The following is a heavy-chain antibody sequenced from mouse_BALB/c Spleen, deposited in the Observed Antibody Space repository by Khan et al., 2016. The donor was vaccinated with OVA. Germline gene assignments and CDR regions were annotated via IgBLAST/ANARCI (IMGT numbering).Heavy chain of an antibody. V-gene: IGHV5-6*01. J-gene: IGHJ3*01. CDR2: ISSGGSYT. CDR1: GFTFSTYG. Sequence: EVKVVESGGDLVKPEGSLKLSCAASGFTFSTYGMSWVRQTPDKRLEWVATISSGGSYTYYPDSVQGRFTISRDNAKNTLYLKMSSLKSEDTAMFYCARLAYYYDSEGFAYWGQGTLVTVSA. CDR3: ARLAYYYDSEGFAY. D-gene: IGHD1-1*01.